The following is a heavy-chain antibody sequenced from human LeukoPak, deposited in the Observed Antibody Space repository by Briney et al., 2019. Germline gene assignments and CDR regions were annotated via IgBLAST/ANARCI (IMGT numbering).Heavy chain of an antibody. Sequence: PGGSLRLSCVASGFTFSGYYMSWIRQAPGKGLEWVSYISSGGSTICYTDSVKGRFTISRDNAKNSLYLQMNSLRAEDTAVYYCGRDKEKWGQGTLVTVSS. CDR2: ISSGGSTI. J-gene: IGHJ4*01. CDR3: GRDKEK. CDR1: GFTFSGYY. V-gene: IGHV3-11*04.